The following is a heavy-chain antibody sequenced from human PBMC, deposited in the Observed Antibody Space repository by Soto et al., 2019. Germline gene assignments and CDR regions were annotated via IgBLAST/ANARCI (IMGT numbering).Heavy chain of an antibody. Sequence: GASVKVSCKASGYTFTGYCMHWVRQAPGQGLEWMGWINPNSGGTNYAQKFQGRVTMTRDTSISTAYMELSRLRSDDTAVYYCARDWVDTAIQGHYYYYYGMDVWGQGTTVTVSS. D-gene: IGHD5-18*01. J-gene: IGHJ6*02. CDR3: ARDWVDTAIQGHYYYYYGMDV. V-gene: IGHV1-2*02. CDR1: GYTFTGYC. CDR2: INPNSGGT.